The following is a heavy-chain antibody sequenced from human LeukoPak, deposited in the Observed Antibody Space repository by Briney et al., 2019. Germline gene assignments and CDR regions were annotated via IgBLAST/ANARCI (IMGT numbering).Heavy chain of an antibody. V-gene: IGHV3-23*01. CDR2: ISGSGDTT. CDR1: EFIFNSYA. D-gene: IGHD5/OR15-5a*01. J-gene: IGHJ6*03. Sequence: GGSLRLSCAASEFIFNSYAMNWVRQAPWKGLEWVSTISGSGDTTYCADAVRCRFTISRDKPKNTVFLQMNSLRADDTAVYYCAKALRAAHRPVYTYYYMDVWGKGTTVTVSS. CDR3: AKALRAAHRPVYTYYYMDV.